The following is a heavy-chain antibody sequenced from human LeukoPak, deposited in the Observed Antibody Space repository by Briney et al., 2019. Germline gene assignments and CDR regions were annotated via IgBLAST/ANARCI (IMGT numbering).Heavy chain of an antibody. J-gene: IGHJ4*02. V-gene: IGHV1-69*13. CDR1: GGTFSSYA. Sequence: GASVKVSCKASGGTFSSYAISWVRQAPGQGLEWMGGIIPIFGTANYAQKFQGRVTITADESTSTAYMELSSLRSEDTAVYYCATAYHYYDFWSGYSHDYWGQGTLVTVSS. CDR2: IIPIFGTA. CDR3: ATAYHYYDFWSGYSHDY. D-gene: IGHD3-3*01.